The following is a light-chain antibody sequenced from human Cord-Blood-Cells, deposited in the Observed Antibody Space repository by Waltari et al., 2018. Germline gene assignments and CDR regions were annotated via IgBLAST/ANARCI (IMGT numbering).Light chain of an antibody. V-gene: IGKV1-5*03. CDR1: QSISSR. Sequence: DIQMTQSTSTMSASVVDRVTITCRASQSISSRLAGYQQKPGKAPKLLIYKASSLESGVPSRFSGSGSGTEFTLTISSLQPDDFATYYCQQYNSYSPAFGQGTKVEIK. CDR3: QQYNSYSPA. CDR2: KAS. J-gene: IGKJ1*01.